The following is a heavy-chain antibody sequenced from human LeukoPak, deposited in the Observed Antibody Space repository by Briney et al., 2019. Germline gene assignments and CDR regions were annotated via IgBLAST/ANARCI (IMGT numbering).Heavy chain of an antibody. D-gene: IGHD2-2*01. CDR3: ARGNIVVVFNWFDP. Sequence: SETLSLTCTVSGGSISSGSYYWSWIRQPAGKGLEWIGRIYTSGSTNYNPSLKSRVTISADTSKNQFSLKLSSVTAADTAVYYCARGNIVVVFNWFDPWGQGTLVTVSS. CDR1: GGSISSGSYY. CDR2: IYTSGST. V-gene: IGHV4-61*02. J-gene: IGHJ5*02.